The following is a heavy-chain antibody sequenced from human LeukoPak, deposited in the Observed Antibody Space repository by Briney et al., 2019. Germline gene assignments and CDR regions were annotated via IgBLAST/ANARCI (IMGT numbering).Heavy chain of an antibody. D-gene: IGHD2-15*01. CDR3: ARSPLGYCSGNSCSYFEY. Sequence: GEALKISCXGSGYSFTNYWIGWVREMPGKGLEWMGMIYPGDSDTRYSPSFQGQVTISADKSISTAYLQWSSLKASDTAMYYCARSPLGYCSGNSCSYFEYWGQGTLVTVSS. CDR2: IYPGDSDT. V-gene: IGHV5-51*01. CDR1: GYSFTNYW. J-gene: IGHJ4*02.